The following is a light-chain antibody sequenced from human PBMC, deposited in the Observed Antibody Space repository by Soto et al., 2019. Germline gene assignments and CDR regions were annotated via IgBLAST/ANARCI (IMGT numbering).Light chain of an antibody. CDR1: SSYVGSYNL. J-gene: IGLJ1*01. CDR3: CSYAGSSTYV. CDR2: EVS. V-gene: IGLV2-23*02. Sequence: SVLTQPASVSGSPGQSITISCTGTSSYVGSYNLVSWYQQHPGKAPKLMIYEVSKRPSGVSNRFSGSKSGNTASLTISGLQAEDEADYYCCSYAGSSTYVFGNGTKVTVL.